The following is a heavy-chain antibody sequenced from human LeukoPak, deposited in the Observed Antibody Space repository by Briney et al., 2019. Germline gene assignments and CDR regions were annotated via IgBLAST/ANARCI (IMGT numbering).Heavy chain of an antibody. CDR2: ISSSNGDI. CDR1: GFTFSTYT. D-gene: IGHD5-18*01. J-gene: IGHJ4*02. CDR3: AIMGRGYSYGKDY. V-gene: IGHV3-21*01. Sequence: GGSLRLSCAASGFTFSTYTMNWVRQAPGKGLEWVSSISSSNGDIYYADSTKGRFTISSNNAKTSLYLQMTSLGAEDTAVYYCAIMGRGYSYGKDYWGQGTLVTVSS.